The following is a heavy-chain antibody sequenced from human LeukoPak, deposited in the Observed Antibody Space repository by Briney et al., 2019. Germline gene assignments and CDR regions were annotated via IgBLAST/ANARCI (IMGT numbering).Heavy chain of an antibody. V-gene: IGHV3-64D*06. J-gene: IGHJ4*02. CDR3: VKDWSGDF. CDR1: GFTFRTYA. CDR2: ISSNGDST. Sequence: QSGGSLRLSCSASGFTFRTYAMHWVRQPPGKGLEYVSAISSNGDSTYYADSVKGRFTISRDNSRNTVYLQMSSLRADDTAVYYCVKDWSGDFWGQGTLVTVSS.